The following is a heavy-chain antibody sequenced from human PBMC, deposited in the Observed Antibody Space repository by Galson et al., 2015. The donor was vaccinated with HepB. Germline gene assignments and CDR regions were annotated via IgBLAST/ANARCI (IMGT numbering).Heavy chain of an antibody. CDR3: ARDLADGMDV. CDR2: TYLRSRGSN. V-gene: IGHV6-1*01. CDR1: GDSVSSKSVA. Sequence: CAISGDSVSSKSVAWNWVRQSPSRGLEWLGRTYLRSRGSNEYAVSVKGRITVNADTCKNQFSLQLSSVTPEDTAVYYCARDLADGMDVWGPGTTVTVSS. D-gene: IGHD6-19*01. J-gene: IGHJ6*02.